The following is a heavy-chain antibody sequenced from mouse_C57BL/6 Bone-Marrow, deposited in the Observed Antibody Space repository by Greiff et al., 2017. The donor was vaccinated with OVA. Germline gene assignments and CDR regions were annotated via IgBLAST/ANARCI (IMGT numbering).Heavy chain of an antibody. J-gene: IGHJ3*01. CDR1: GYSITSGYY. V-gene: IGHV3-6*01. Sequence: ESGPGLVKPSQSLSLTCSVTGYSITSGYYWNWIRQFPGNKLEWMGYISYDGSNNYNPSLKNRISITRDTSKNQFFLKLNSVTTEDTATYYCARSYGNYGGFAYWGQGTLVTVSA. CDR2: ISYDGSN. CDR3: ARSYGNYGGFAY. D-gene: IGHD2-1*01.